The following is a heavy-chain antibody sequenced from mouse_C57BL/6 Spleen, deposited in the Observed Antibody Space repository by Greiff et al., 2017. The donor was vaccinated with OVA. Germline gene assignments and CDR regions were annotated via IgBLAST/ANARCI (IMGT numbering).Heavy chain of an antibody. V-gene: IGHV5-6*02. J-gene: IGHJ2*01. CDR3: ARRDYYGSLDY. CDR2: ISSGGSYT. Sequence: EVKLMESGGDLVKPGGSLKLSCAASGFTFSSYGMSWVRQTPDKRLEWVATISSGGSYTYYPDSVKGRFTISRDNAKNTLYLQMSSLKSEDTAMYYCARRDYYGSLDYWGKGTTLTVSS. CDR1: GFTFSSYG. D-gene: IGHD1-1*01.